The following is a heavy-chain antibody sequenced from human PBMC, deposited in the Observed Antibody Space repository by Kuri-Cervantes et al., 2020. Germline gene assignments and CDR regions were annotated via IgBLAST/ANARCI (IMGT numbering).Heavy chain of an antibody. J-gene: IGHJ6*02. CDR3: ARGGRGATANYYYGMDV. CDR1: GGSVSSGSYY. V-gene: IGHV4-61*01. Sequence: SETLSLTCTVSGGSVSSGSYYWSWIRQPPGKGLEWIGYIYFSGSTNYNPSLKSRVTISVDTSKNQFSLKLSSVTAADTAVYYCARGGRGATANYYYGMDVWGQGTTVTVSS. D-gene: IGHD1-26*01. CDR2: IYFSGST.